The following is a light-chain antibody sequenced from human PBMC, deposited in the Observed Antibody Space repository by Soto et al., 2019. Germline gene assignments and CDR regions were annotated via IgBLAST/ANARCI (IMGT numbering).Light chain of an antibody. Sequence: DIQMTQSPSSLSASVGDRATITCRASQSISNFLAWFQQKPGKVPKLLIYAASTLQSGVPSRFSGSGSGTDFTLTISSLQPEDVAPYYCQKHNEGFGHGTKVDIK. J-gene: IGKJ3*01. V-gene: IGKV1-27*01. CDR2: AAS. CDR3: QKHNEG. CDR1: QSISNF.